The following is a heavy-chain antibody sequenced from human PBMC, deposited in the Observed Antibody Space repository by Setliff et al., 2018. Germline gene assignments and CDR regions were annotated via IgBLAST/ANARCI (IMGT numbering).Heavy chain of an antibody. D-gene: IGHD7-27*01. CDR1: GDSISSYY. CDR2: IYYSGST. V-gene: IGHV4-59*01. CDR3: AGVTNWGLDLRFDP. J-gene: IGHJ5*02. Sequence: TLSLTCTVSGDSISSYYWSWIRQPPGKGLEWIGYIYYSGSTNYNPSLRSRVTMSVATFENHFSLKLNSFTAADTAVYYCAGVTNWGLDLRFDPWGQGILVTVSS.